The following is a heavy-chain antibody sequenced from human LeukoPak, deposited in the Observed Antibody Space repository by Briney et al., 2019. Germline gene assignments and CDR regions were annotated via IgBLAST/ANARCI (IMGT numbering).Heavy chain of an antibody. V-gene: IGHV3-23*01. CDR2: ISGSGGST. CDR3: AKSSGSYGGFDY. Sequence: PGGSLRLSCAASGFTFSSYAMSWVRQAPGKGLEWVSAISGSGGSTYYADSVKGRFTMSRDNSKNTLYLQMNSLRAEDTAVYYCAKSSGSYGGFDYWGQGTLVTVSS. CDR1: GFTFSSYA. J-gene: IGHJ4*02. D-gene: IGHD1-26*01.